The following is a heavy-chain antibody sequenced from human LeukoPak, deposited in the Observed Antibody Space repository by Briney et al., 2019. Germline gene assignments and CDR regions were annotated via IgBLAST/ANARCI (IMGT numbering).Heavy chain of an antibody. CDR3: AVGLGGSGSYPDRPDP. CDR1: VYPLDDHA. V-gene: IGHV3-9*01. Sequence: RLLCTPCVYPLDDHAMHWVPRAPGKGLEGLSGFWRNSGSRGYADSVKGRFTSSRDNAKNSLYLQMNSLGAEDTALYYCAVGLGGSGSYPDRPDPWGQGTLVTVSS. J-gene: IGHJ5*02. CDR2: FWRNSGSR. D-gene: IGHD3-10*01.